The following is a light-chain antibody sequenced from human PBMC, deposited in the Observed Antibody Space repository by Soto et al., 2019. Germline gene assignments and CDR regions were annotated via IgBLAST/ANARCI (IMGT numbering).Light chain of an antibody. V-gene: IGKV3-11*01. CDR2: DAS. CDR1: QSVSSY. J-gene: IGKJ3*01. Sequence: EIVLTQSPATLSLSPGERATLSCRASQSVSSYLAWYQQKPGQAPRLLIYDASNRATGIPARFSGSGSGTDFTLTISSLEPEDFAFYYCQQCSNWLTFGPGTKVDIK. CDR3: QQCSNWLT.